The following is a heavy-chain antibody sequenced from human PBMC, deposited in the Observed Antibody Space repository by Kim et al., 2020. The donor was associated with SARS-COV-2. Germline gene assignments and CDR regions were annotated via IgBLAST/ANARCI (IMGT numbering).Heavy chain of an antibody. J-gene: IGHJ4*02. D-gene: IGHD1-26*01. CDR3: AKGGSYSGEDYFDH. Sequence: GGSLRLSCAASGFTFDDYAMHWIRQAPGKGLEWVSGISWNNGRIGYADSVKGRFTISRDNAKNSLYLQMNSLRPDDTALYYCAKGGSYSGEDYFDHWGQGTLVTVSS. CDR1: GFTFDDYA. CDR2: ISWNNGRI. V-gene: IGHV3-9*01.